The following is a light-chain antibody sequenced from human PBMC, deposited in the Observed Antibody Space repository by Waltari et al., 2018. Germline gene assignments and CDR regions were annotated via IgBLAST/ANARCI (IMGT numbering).Light chain of an antibody. CDR3: CSYAGSYTFGV. Sequence: QSALTQPRSVSGSPGQSVTISCTGTSSHVGGYNYVSWYQQPPGQAPKPIIYEINKRPSGVPDRFSGSKSGNTASLTISGLQAEDEADYYCCSYAGSYTFGVFGGGTKVTVL. J-gene: IGLJ2*01. V-gene: IGLV2-11*01. CDR2: EIN. CDR1: SSHVGGYNY.